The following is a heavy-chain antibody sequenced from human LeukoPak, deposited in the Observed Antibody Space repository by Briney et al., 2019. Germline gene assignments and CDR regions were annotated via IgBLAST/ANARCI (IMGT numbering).Heavy chain of an antibody. CDR1: GFTFDDYA. CDR3: ARWLYCSGGSCYSTSWFDP. Sequence: PGGSLRLSCAASGFTFDDYAMHWVRQAPGKGLEWVSAINWNSGNIGYADSVKGRFTISRDNAKNSLYLQMNSLRAEDTAVYYCARWLYCSGGSCYSTSWFDPWGQGTLVTVSS. CDR2: INWNSGNI. J-gene: IGHJ5*02. D-gene: IGHD2-15*01. V-gene: IGHV3-9*01.